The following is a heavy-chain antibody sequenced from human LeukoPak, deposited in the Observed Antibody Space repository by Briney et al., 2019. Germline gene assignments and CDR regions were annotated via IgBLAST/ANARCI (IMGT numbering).Heavy chain of an antibody. CDR2: INWNGGST. CDR3: ARDESGDDAFDI. Sequence: PGGSLRLSCAASGFTFDDYGMSWVRQAPGKGLEWVSGINWNGGSTGYADSVKGRFTISRDNAKNSLYLQMNSLSAEDTALYYCARDESGDDAFDIWGQGTMVTVSS. D-gene: IGHD3-10*01. V-gene: IGHV3-20*04. J-gene: IGHJ3*02. CDR1: GFTFDDYG.